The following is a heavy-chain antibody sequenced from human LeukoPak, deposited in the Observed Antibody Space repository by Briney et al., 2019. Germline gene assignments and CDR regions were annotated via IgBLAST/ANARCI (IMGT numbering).Heavy chain of an antibody. D-gene: IGHD3-22*01. CDR3: ASYYYDSSGFGYYYMDV. J-gene: IGHJ6*03. CDR1: DYTFTSYG. Sequence: SVKVSCKASDYTFTSYGISWVRQAPGQGLEWMGGIIPIFGTANYAQKFQGRVTITADESTSTAYMELSSLRSEDTAVYYCASYYYDSSGFGYYYMDVWGKGTTVTISS. CDR2: IIPIFGTA. V-gene: IGHV1-69*13.